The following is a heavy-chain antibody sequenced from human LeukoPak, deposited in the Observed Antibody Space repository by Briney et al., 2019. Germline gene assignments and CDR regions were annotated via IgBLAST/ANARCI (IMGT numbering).Heavy chain of an antibody. CDR2: ISSSSSYI. J-gene: IGHJ4*02. D-gene: IGHD3-22*01. CDR1: GFTFSSYS. Sequence: GGSLRLSCAASGFTFSSYSMNWVRQAPGKGLEWVSSISSSSSYIYYADSVKGRSTISRDNAKNSLYLQMNSLRAEDTAVYYCASFDGGYYISVDYWGQGTLVTVSS. V-gene: IGHV3-21*01. CDR3: ASFDGGYYISVDY.